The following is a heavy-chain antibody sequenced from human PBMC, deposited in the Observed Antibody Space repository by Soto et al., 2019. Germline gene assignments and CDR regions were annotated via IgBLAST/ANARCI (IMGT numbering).Heavy chain of an antibody. CDR1: GGSISSYY. J-gene: IGHJ6*03. D-gene: IGHD3-9*01. V-gene: IGHV4-59*01. CDR3: ARVGILTGYYSDYYYYYMDV. Sequence: SETLSLTCTVSGGSISSYYWSWIRQPPGKGLEWIGYIYYSGSTNYNPSLKSRVTISVDTSKNQFSLELSSVTAADTAVYYCARVGILTGYYSDYYYYYMDVWGKGTTVTVSS. CDR2: IYYSGST.